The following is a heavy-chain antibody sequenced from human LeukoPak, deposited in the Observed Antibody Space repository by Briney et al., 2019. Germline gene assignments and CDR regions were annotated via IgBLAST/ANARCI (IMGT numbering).Heavy chain of an antibody. V-gene: IGHV1-3*01. CDR1: GYTFTSYA. CDR3: AKGSGSLGAFDI. CDR2: INAGNGNT. D-gene: IGHD3-10*01. J-gene: IGHJ3*02. Sequence: ASVKVSCKASGYTFTSYAVHWVRQAPGQRLEWMGWINAGNGNTKYSQKFQGRVTITRDTSASTAYMELSSLRSEDTAVYYCAKGSGSLGAFDIWGQGTMVTVSS.